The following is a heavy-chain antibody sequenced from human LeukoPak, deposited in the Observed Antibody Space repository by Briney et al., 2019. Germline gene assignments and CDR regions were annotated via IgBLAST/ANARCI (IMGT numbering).Heavy chain of an antibody. CDR2: ISYDGSNK. J-gene: IGHJ4*02. CDR1: GFTFSSYA. D-gene: IGHD2-2*01. V-gene: IGHV3-30*04. Sequence: GRSLRLSCAASGFTFSSYAMHWVRQAPGKGLEWVAVISYDGSNKYYADPVKGRFTVSRENSKNTLYLQMNSLRAEDTAVYYCAIAGYWSSTSCYSYYFDYWGQGTLVTVSS. CDR3: AIAGYWSSTSCYSYYFDY.